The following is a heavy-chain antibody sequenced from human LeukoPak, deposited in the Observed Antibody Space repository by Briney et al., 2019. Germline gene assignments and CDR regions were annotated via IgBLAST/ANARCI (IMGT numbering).Heavy chain of an antibody. V-gene: IGHV3-48*03. J-gene: IGHJ4*02. CDR3: ARSTGYSSGWYYY. CDR2: ISSSGSTI. Sequence: GGSLRLSCAASGFTFSSYEMNWVRQAPGKGLEWVSYISSSGSTIYYADSVKGRFTISRDNAENSLYLQMNSLRAEDTAVYYCARSTGYSSGWYYYWGQGTLVTVSS. CDR1: GFTFSSYE. D-gene: IGHD6-19*01.